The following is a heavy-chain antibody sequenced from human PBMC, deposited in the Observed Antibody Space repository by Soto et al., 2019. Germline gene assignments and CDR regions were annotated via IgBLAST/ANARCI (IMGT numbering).Heavy chain of an antibody. V-gene: IGHV1-8*01. CDR2: MNPNSGNT. D-gene: IGHD3-16*01. Sequence: ASVKVSCKASGYIFTSYDINWVRQATGQGLEWMGWMNPNSGNTGYAQKFQGRVTMTRNTSISTAYMELSSLRSEDTAVYYCARGSVWGYYYGMDVWGQGTTVTVSS. CDR3: ARGSVWGYYYGMDV. CDR1: GYIFTSYD. J-gene: IGHJ6*01.